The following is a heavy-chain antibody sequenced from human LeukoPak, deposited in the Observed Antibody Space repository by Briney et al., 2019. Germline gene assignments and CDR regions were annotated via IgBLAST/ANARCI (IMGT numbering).Heavy chain of an antibody. CDR2: MNPNSGNT. CDR1: GYTFTSYD. D-gene: IGHD3-3*01. CDR3: ARGRPYYDFWSGYYPNWFDP. J-gene: IGHJ5*02. V-gene: IGHV1-8*01. Sequence: ASVKVSCTASGYTFTSYDINWVRQATGQGLEWMGWMNPNSGNTGYAQKFQGRVIMTGNTSISTAYMELSSLRSEDTAVYYCARGRPYYDFWSGYYPNWFDPWGQGTLVTVSS.